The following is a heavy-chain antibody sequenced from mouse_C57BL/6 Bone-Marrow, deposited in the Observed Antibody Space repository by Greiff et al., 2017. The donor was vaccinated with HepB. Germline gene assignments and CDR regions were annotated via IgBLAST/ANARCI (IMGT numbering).Heavy chain of an antibody. V-gene: IGHV5-9-1*02. J-gene: IGHJ3*01. CDR1: GFTFSSYA. D-gene: IGHD4-1*01. CDR2: ISSGGDYT. Sequence: EVMLVESGEGLVKPGGSLKLSCAASGFTFSSYAMSWVRQTPEKRLEWVAYISSGGDYTYYADTVKGRFTISRDNARNTLYLQMSSLKSEDTAMYYCTRDESGTAWFAYWGQGTLVTVSA. CDR3: TRDESGTAWFAY.